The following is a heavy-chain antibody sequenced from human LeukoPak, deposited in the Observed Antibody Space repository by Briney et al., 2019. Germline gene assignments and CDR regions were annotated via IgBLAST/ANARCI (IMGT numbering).Heavy chain of an antibody. Sequence: ASVKVSCKASGYTFTSYYMHWVRQAPGQGLEWMGIINPSGGSTSYAQKFQGRVTMTRDTSTSTVYMELSSLRSEDTAVYYCARDPHYSYGFEDHPADYWGQGTLVTVSS. CDR3: ARDPHYSYGFEDHPADY. J-gene: IGHJ4*02. CDR1: GYTFTSYY. D-gene: IGHD5-18*01. V-gene: IGHV1-46*01. CDR2: INPSGGST.